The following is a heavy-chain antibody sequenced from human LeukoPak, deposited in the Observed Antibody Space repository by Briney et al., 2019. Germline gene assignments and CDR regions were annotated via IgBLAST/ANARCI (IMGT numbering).Heavy chain of an antibody. J-gene: IGHJ4*02. CDR3: ARAKYYYDSSGYYF. D-gene: IGHD3-22*01. CDR1: GFTFSSYA. CDR2: IKQDGSEK. Sequence: GGSLRLSCAASGFTFSSYAMSWVRQAPGKGLEWVANIKQDGSEKYYVDSVKGRFTISRDNAKNSLYLQMNSLRAEDTAVYYCARAKYYYDSSGYYFWGQGTLVTVSS. V-gene: IGHV3-7*01.